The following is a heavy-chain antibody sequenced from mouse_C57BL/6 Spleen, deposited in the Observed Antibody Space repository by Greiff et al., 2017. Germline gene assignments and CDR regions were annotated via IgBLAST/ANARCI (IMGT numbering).Heavy chain of an antibody. CDR3: ARHETTVVATKAMDY. V-gene: IGHV5-9*01. CDR1: GFTFSSYT. CDR2: ISGGGGNT. J-gene: IGHJ4*01. Sequence: EVQLQESGGGLVKPGGSLKLSCAASGFTFSSYTMYWVRQTPEKRLEWVATISGGGGNTYYPDSVKGRFTISRDNAKNTLYLQMSSLRSEDTALYYCARHETTVVATKAMDYWGQGTSVTVSS. D-gene: IGHD1-1*01.